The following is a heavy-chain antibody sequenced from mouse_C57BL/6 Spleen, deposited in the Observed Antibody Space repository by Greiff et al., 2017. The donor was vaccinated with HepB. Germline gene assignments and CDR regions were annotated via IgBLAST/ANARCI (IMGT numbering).Heavy chain of an antibody. V-gene: IGHV1-69*01. CDR2: IDPSDSYT. CDR3: GRSGTGYAMDY. CDR1: GYTFTSYW. J-gene: IGHJ4*01. Sequence: QVQLQQPGAELVMPGASVKLSCKASGYTFTSYWMHWVMQRPGQGLEWIGEIDPSDSYTNYNQKFKGKSTLTVDKSSSTAYMQLSSLKSEDSAVYYSGRSGTGYAMDYWGQGTSVTVSS. D-gene: IGHD4-1*01.